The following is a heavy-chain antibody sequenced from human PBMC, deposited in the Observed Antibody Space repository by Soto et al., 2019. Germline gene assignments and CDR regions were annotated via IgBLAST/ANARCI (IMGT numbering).Heavy chain of an antibody. CDR2: IYYSGST. Sequence: SETLSLTCTVSGGSISSYYWSWIRQPPGKGLEWIGYIYYSGSTNYNPSLKSRVTISVDTSKNQFSLKLSSVTAADTAVYYCARSSKLTGDNAFDIWGQGTMVTVSS. CDR1: GGSISSYY. D-gene: IGHD7-27*01. V-gene: IGHV4-59*08. J-gene: IGHJ3*02. CDR3: ARSSKLTGDNAFDI.